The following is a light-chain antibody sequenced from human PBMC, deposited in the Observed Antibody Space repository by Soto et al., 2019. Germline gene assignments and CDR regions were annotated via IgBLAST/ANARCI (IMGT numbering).Light chain of an antibody. CDR2: GAS. Sequence: DIQMTQSPSSLSASVGDRVTITCRASQSINKYINWYQQKPGKAPNLLINGASSLQSGVPSRFSGSGSGTDFTLTISNLQPEDFATYYCQQTYSTPFTFSPGTKVDIK. CDR3: QQTYSTPFT. CDR1: QSINKY. V-gene: IGKV1-39*01. J-gene: IGKJ3*01.